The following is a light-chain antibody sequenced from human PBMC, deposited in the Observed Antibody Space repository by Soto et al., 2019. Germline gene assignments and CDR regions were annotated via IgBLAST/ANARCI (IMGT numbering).Light chain of an antibody. CDR2: SAY. J-gene: IGKJ1*01. Sequence: DIQMTQPPSSLSASVGDRVTITCRASQNIDTYLNWYLQKPGQAPKLLIYSAYSLQSGVSPRFSGDGSGTDFTLTISSLQPEDFATYYCQQSYNFPRTFGQGTTV. CDR3: QQSYNFPRT. CDR1: QNIDTY. V-gene: IGKV1-39*01.